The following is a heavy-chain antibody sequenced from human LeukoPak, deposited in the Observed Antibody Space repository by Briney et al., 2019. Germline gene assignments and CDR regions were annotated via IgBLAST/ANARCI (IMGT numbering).Heavy chain of an antibody. Sequence: SETLSLTCTVSGGSISSYYWSWVRQPPGKGREGIGYIYDSGDTNYNPSLKSRVTISVDASRNQFSLKLSSVTAADTAVYYCARLSVYGGNSPARPVDYWGQGTLVTVSS. D-gene: IGHD4-23*01. CDR2: IYDSGDT. V-gene: IGHV4-59*01. J-gene: IGHJ4*02. CDR3: ARLSVYGGNSPARPVDY. CDR1: GGSISSYY.